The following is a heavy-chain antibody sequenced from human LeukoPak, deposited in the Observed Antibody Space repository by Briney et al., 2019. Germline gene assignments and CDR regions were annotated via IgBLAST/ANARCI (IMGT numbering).Heavy chain of an antibody. Sequence: SETQSLTCAVYGGSFSGYYWSWIRQPPGKRLEWIGEINHSGSTNYNPSLKSRVTISVDTSKNQFSLKLSSVTAADTAVYYCARSSGWYLVDYWGQGTLVTVSS. D-gene: IGHD6-19*01. V-gene: IGHV4-34*01. CDR1: GGSFSGYY. CDR2: INHSGST. CDR3: ARSSGWYLVDY. J-gene: IGHJ4*02.